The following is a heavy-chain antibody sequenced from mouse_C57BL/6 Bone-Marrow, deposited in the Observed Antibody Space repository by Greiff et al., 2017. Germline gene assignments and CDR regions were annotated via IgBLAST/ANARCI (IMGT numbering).Heavy chain of an antibody. D-gene: IGHD2-4*01. CDR2: INPSSGYT. V-gene: IGHV1-7*01. Sequence: VQLQQSGAELAKPGASVKLSCKASGYTFTSYWMHWVKQRPGQGLEWIGYINPSSGYTKFNQKFKDKATLTADKSSGTAYMQLRSLTYEDSAVYYCARWGLRRFYAMDYWGQGTSVTVSS. CDR1: GYTFTSYW. CDR3: ARWGLRRFYAMDY. J-gene: IGHJ4*01.